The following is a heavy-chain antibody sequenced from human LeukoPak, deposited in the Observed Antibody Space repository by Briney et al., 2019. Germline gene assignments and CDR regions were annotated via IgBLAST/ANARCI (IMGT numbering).Heavy chain of an antibody. J-gene: IGHJ4*02. CDR3: ARVNYYYDSSGYYSYFFDY. D-gene: IGHD3-22*01. V-gene: IGHV4-30-4*08. Sequence: SETLSLTCAVNGGSSNGYYWSWIRQPPGKGLEWIGYIYYSGTTYYNPSLKSRVTISLDTSKNQFSLRLSSVTAADTAVYYCARVNYYYDSSGYYSYFFDYWGQGTLVTVSS. CDR1: GGSSNGYY. CDR2: IYYSGTT.